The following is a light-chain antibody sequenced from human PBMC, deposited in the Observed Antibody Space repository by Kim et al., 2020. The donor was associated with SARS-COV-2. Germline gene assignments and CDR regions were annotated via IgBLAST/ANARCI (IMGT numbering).Light chain of an antibody. CDR3: QQYYSAPT. CDR1: QSILYSANNKNY. J-gene: IGKJ2*01. CDR2: WAS. Sequence: ERATINCKSSQSILYSANNKNYLAWYQQKPGQPPKLLIYWASTRESGVSDRFSGSGSGTDFTLTISSLQAEDVAVYYCQQYYSAPTFGQGTKLEI. V-gene: IGKV4-1*01.